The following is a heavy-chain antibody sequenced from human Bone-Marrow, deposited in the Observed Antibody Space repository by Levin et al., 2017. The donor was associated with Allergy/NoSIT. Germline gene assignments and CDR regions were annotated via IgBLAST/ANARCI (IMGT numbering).Heavy chain of an antibody. CDR2: IYYSGST. V-gene: IGHV4-39*01. D-gene: IGHD5-24*01. Sequence: SETLSLTCTVSGGSISSSSYYWGWIRQPPGKGLEWIGSIYYSGSTYYNPSLKSRVTISVDTSKNQFSLKLSSVTAADTAVYYCARHLLGYSIDYWGQGTLVTVSS. CDR1: GGSISSSSYY. J-gene: IGHJ4*02. CDR3: ARHLLGYSIDY.